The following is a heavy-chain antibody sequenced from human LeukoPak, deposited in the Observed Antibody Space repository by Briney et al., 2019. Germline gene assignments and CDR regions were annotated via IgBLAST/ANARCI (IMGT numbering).Heavy chain of an antibody. D-gene: IGHD6-13*01. Sequence: PGRSLRLSCAASGFTFSSYAMHWVRQAPGKGLGWVAVISYDGSNKYYADSVKGRFTISRDNSKNKLYLQMNSLRAEDTAVYYCARPYSSSPHYYYYYYGMDVWGQGTTVTVSS. CDR3: ARPYSSSPHYYYYYYGMDV. V-gene: IGHV3-30*04. CDR2: ISYDGSNK. CDR1: GFTFSSYA. J-gene: IGHJ6*02.